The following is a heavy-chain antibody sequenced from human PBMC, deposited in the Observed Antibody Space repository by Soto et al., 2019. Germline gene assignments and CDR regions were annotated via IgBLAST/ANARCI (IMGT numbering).Heavy chain of an antibody. CDR2: ISAYNGNT. J-gene: IGHJ4*02. V-gene: IGHV1-18*01. D-gene: IGHD1-26*01. Sequence: QVPLVQSGAEVKKPGASVTVSCKTSGYTPTNYDIAWVRQAPGQGLEGIGWISAYNGNTNSAQKLQGRLTMTTDTTTRTAYMELGSLRSDDTAVYYCESALYRCGTCYAFERWGQGTLVTVSS. CDR1: GYTPTNYD. CDR3: ESALYRCGTCYAFER.